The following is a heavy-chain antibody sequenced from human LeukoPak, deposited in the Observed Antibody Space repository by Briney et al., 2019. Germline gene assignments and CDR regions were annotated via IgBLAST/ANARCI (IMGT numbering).Heavy chain of an antibody. CDR1: GGTFSRYA. CDR2: IIPIFGTA. Sequence: SVKVSCKASGGTFSRYAMSWVRQAPGQGLEWMGGIIPIFGTANYAQKFRGRVTITADESTTTAYMDLSSLRSEDTAVYYCAKSRLAAAQNWFDPWGQGTLVTVSS. CDR3: AKSRLAAAQNWFDP. J-gene: IGHJ5*02. D-gene: IGHD6-13*01. V-gene: IGHV1-69*13.